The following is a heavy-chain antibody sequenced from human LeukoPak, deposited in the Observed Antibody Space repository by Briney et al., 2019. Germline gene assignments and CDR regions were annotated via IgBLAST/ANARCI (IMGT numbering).Heavy chain of an antibody. D-gene: IGHD3-9*01. J-gene: IGHJ6*03. CDR3: AKKGGGLRYFDWLLSSDYYYYMDV. CDR2: ISPSGDIT. Sequence: PGGSLRLSCAASGFTFSNHGMNWVRQAPGKGLEWVSGISPSGDITYYADSVKGRFTISRDNSKNTLYLQMNSLRAEDTAVYYCAKKGGGLRYFDWLLSSDYYYYMDVWGKGTTVTISS. CDR1: GFTFSNHG. V-gene: IGHV3-23*01.